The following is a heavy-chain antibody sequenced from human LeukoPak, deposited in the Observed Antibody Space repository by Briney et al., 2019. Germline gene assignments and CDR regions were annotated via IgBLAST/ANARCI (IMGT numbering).Heavy chain of an antibody. J-gene: IGHJ5*02. V-gene: IGHV4-61*02. Sequence: SETLSLTCTVSGGSISSGTYYWNWIRQPAGKGLEWIGRIYTSGSTNYNPSLKSRVTISVDKSKNQFSLKLSSVTAADTAVYYCAREGKDPAPKWFDPWGQGTLVTVSS. D-gene: IGHD2-15*01. CDR1: GGSISSGTYY. CDR2: IYTSGST. CDR3: AREGKDPAPKWFDP.